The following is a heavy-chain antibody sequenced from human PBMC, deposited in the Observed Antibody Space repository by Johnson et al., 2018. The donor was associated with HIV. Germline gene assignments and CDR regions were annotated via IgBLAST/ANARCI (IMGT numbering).Heavy chain of an antibody. CDR3: ARDKFTGRQWLSYDDAFDI. D-gene: IGHD6-19*01. J-gene: IGHJ3*02. CDR2: FFGGDGT. CDR1: GFTVSSNY. V-gene: IGHV3-66*01. Sequence: VQLVESGGGLVQPGGSLRLSCAASGFTVSSNYMTWVRQAPGKGLEWVSVFFGGDGTYYADSVRGRFIISRDNSKNTLYLQMNSLGAEDTAVYYCARDKFTGRQWLSYDDAFDIWGQGTMVTVSS.